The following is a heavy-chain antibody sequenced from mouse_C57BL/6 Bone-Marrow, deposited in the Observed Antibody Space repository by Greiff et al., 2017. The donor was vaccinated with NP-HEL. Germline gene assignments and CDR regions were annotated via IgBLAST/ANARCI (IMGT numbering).Heavy chain of an antibody. V-gene: IGHV14-4*01. CDR2: IDPENGDT. CDR1: GFNIKDDY. J-gene: IGHJ1*03. D-gene: IGHD1-1*01. Sequence: VQLKQSGAELVRPGASVKLSCTASGFNIKDDYMHWVKQRPERGLEWIGWIDPENGDTEYASKFQGKATITADTSSNTAYLQLSSLTSEDSAVYYCAIRGYGSSYWYFDVWGTGTTVTVSS. CDR3: AIRGYGSSYWYFDV.